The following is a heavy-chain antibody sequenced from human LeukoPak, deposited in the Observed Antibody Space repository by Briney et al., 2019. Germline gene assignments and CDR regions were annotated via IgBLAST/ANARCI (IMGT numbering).Heavy chain of an antibody. V-gene: IGHV3-30*02. CDR1: GFTFISYG. Sequence: PGGSLRLSCAASGFTFISYGMHWVRQAPGKGLEGVAFIRYDGSNKYYADSVKGRFTISRDNSKNTLYLQMNSLRAEDTAVYYCAKDQAMATIRSGAYYFDYWGQGTLVTVSS. J-gene: IGHJ4*02. CDR3: AKDQAMATIRSGAYYFDY. D-gene: IGHD5-24*01. CDR2: IRYDGSNK.